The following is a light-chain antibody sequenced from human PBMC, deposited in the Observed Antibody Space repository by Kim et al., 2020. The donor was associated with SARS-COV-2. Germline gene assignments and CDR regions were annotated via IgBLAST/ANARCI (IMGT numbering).Light chain of an antibody. Sequence: EIVMTQSPATLSVSPGERATLSCRASQSVSSNLAWYQQKAGQAPRLLIYGASTRATGIPARFSVSGSGTEFTLTISSLQSEDFAVYYCQQHNNWPFTFGPGTKVDIK. CDR1: QSVSSN. V-gene: IGKV3-15*01. CDR3: QQHNNWPFT. CDR2: GAS. J-gene: IGKJ3*01.